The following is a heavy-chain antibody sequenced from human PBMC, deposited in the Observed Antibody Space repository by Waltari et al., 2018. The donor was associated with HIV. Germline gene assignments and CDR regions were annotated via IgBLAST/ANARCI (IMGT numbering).Heavy chain of an antibody. V-gene: IGHV1-18*01. CDR2: ISGYNGNT. J-gene: IGHJ4*02. CDR1: GYRLSPYG. D-gene: IGHD6-19*01. CDR3: ARSRASGWYYFDY. Sequence: QLHLVQSGAEVTERGASVNVACKAAGYRLSPYGINWVRQAPGQGLEWMGWISGYNGNTKYAQKLQGRVTMTTETSTSTDYMELRSLRSDDTAVYYCARSRASGWYYFDYWGQGTLVTVSS.